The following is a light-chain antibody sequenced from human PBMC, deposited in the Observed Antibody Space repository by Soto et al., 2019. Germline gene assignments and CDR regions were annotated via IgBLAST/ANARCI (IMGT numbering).Light chain of an antibody. J-gene: IGKJ1*01. CDR2: DVS. V-gene: IGKV1-5*01. CDR3: QQYHRYST. Sequence: IQMTQSASSLASSVVCRVTITCRASQSISMYLNWYQQKPGKAPKLLIYDVSTLDSGVPSRFSGSASGTEFTLTISSLESDDFATYYCQQYHRYSTFGQGTKVDI. CDR1: QSISMY.